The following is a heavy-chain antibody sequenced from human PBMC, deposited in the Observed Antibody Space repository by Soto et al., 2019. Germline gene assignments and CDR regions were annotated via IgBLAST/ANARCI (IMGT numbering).Heavy chain of an antibody. CDR3: ARGGYCTNGVCYRGNWFDP. D-gene: IGHD2-8*01. Sequence: PGGSLRLSCASSWFTVISNYMSWVRQAPGKGLEWVSVIYSGGSTYYADSVKGRFTISRDNSKNTLYLQMNSLRAEDTAVYYCARGGYCTNGVCYRGNWFDPWGQGTLVTVSS. J-gene: IGHJ5*02. V-gene: IGHV3-53*01. CDR1: WFTVISNY. CDR2: IYSGGST.